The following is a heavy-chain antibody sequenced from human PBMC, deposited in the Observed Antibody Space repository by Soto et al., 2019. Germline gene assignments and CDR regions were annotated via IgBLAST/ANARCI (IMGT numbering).Heavy chain of an antibody. V-gene: IGHV1-2*02. Sequence: QVQLVQSGAEVKKPGASVKVSCKASGYTFTVYYMHWVRQAPGQGLEWMGWINPNSGGANYAQKFQGRVTMTWDTSISTAYMDLTRLTSDDTAVYYCATIPAASFDYWGQGTLVTVSS. CDR1: GYTFTVYY. CDR2: INPNSGGA. CDR3: ATIPAASFDY. J-gene: IGHJ4*02. D-gene: IGHD2-2*01.